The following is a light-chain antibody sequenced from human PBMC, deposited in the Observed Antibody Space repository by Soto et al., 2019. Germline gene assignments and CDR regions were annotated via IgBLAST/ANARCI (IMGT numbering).Light chain of an antibody. CDR2: AAS. Sequence: EIVLTQSPGTLSLSPGERATLSCRASQSVSSSYLAWYQQKAGQAPRLLIYAASRRATGIPDRFSGSGSGTDFTLTISRLEPEDFALYYCQQYDKSVLTFGGGTKVDIK. V-gene: IGKV3-20*01. CDR3: QQYDKSVLT. CDR1: QSVSSSY. J-gene: IGKJ4*01.